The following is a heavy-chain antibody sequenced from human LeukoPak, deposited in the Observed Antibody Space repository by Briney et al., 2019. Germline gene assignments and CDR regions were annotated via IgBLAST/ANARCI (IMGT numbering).Heavy chain of an antibody. CDR1: GGSISSGGYY. J-gene: IGHJ3*02. Sequence: PSETLSLTCTVSGGSISSGGYYWSWIRQPPGKGLEWIGYIYYSGSTNYNPSLKSRVTISVDTSKNQFSLKLSSVTAADTAVYYCARARSSSSWREGAFDIWGQGTMVTVSS. D-gene: IGHD6-13*01. V-gene: IGHV4-61*08. CDR3: ARARSSSSWREGAFDI. CDR2: IYYSGST.